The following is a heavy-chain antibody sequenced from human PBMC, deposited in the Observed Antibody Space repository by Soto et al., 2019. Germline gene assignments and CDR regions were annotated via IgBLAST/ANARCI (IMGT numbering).Heavy chain of an antibody. V-gene: IGHV3-23*01. CDR1: GFTFSNYA. CDR3: AKDGEIAASPSPLDY. CDR2: ISGSGGST. D-gene: IGHD6-13*01. Sequence: EVQLLESGGGSVQPGGSLRLSCTVSGFTFSNYAMSWVRQAPGKGLEWVSAISGSGGSTYYADSVKGRFTISRDNSKNTLYLQMNSLRAEDTAVYYCAKDGEIAASPSPLDYWGQGTLVTVSS. J-gene: IGHJ4*02.